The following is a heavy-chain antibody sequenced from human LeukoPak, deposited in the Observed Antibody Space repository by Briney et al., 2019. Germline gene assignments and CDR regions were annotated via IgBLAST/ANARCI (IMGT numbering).Heavy chain of an antibody. J-gene: IGHJ4*02. D-gene: IGHD3-10*01. Sequence: GRSLRLPCAASGFTFSSYGMHCVRQPPGKGLEWVGVIWYDGSNKYYADSVKGRFTISRDNSKSTLYLQINGLRAEDTAVYYCAGSFGELLDYWGQGTLVTVSS. CDR1: GFTFSSYG. CDR3: AGSFGELLDY. CDR2: IWYDGSNK. V-gene: IGHV3-33*01.